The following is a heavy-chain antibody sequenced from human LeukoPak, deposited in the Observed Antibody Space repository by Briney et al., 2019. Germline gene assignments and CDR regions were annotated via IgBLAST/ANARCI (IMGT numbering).Heavy chain of an antibody. Sequence: GGSLRLSCAASGFTFSSYSMNWVRQAPGKGLEWVSSISSSSSYIYYADSVKGRFTISRDNAKNSLYLQMNSLRAEDTAVYYCARDYYDSSGYSRGAYNWFDPWGQGTLVTVSS. J-gene: IGHJ5*02. D-gene: IGHD3-22*01. V-gene: IGHV3-21*01. CDR1: GFTFSSYS. CDR2: ISSSSSYI. CDR3: ARDYYDSSGYSRGAYNWFDP.